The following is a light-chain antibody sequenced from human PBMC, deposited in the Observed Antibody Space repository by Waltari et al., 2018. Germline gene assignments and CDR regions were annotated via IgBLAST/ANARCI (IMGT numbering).Light chain of an antibody. Sequence: EIVMTQSPATLSVSPGERAPLSCRASQSISNNLAWYQQKPGQAPRLLIYGASTRATGVPARVTGSGSGTEFTLTISSLQSEDSAVYFCQQYNSWPPYTFGQGTKLEIK. CDR2: GAS. CDR1: QSISNN. CDR3: QQYNSWPPYT. V-gene: IGKV3-15*01. J-gene: IGKJ2*01.